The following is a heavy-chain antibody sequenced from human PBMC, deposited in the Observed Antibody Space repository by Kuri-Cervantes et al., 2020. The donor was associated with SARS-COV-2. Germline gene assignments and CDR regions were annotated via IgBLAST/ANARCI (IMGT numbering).Heavy chain of an antibody. CDR3: ARLLQRDMDV. V-gene: IGHV3-64*04. D-gene: IGHD2/OR15-2a*01. CDR1: GFTFSSYA. Sequence: GESLKISCSASGFTFSSYAMHWVRQAPGKGLEYVSAISSNGGSTYYADSVKGRFTISRDNAKNSLYLQMNSLRAEDTAVYYCARLLQRDMDVWGQGTTVTVSS. J-gene: IGHJ6*02. CDR2: ISSNGGST.